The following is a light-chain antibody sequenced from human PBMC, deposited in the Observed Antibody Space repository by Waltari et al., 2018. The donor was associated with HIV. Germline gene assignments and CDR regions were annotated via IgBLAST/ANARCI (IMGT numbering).Light chain of an antibody. Sequence: QSALAQPASMSGSPGQSVTISCAGSHIDIGPFDFVSWYQQLPGKAPKLLIYRVTFRPSGVPSRFSASKSANTASLTISDLQTEDEAHYYCSSYTITNTWVFGGGTLLTVL. CDR2: RVT. CDR3: SSYTITNTWV. CDR1: HIDIGPFDF. J-gene: IGLJ3*02. V-gene: IGLV2-14*01.